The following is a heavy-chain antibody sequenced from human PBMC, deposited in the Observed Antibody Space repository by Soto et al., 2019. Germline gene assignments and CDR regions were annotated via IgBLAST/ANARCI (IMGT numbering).Heavy chain of an antibody. Sequence: PSETLSLTCTVSGGSISSYYWSWIRQPPGKGLEWIGYIYYSGSTNYNPSLKSRVTISVDTSKNQFSLKLSSVSAADTAVYYCAGVDAIFGMATTNWFDPWGQGTLVTVSS. J-gene: IGHJ5*02. V-gene: IGHV4-59*01. D-gene: IGHD1-1*01. CDR2: IYYSGST. CDR1: GGSISSYY. CDR3: AGVDAIFGMATTNWFDP.